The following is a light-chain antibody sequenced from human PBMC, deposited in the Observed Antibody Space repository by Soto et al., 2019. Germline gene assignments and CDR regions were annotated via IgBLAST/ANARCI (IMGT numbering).Light chain of an antibody. Sequence: DIQMTQSPSTLSASIGDRVTITCRASQSINIWLAWYQQKPGRAPNLLIYKASSLETGVPSRFSGSGSGTEFTLTISSLQPDDFATYYCQQYGGFSLTFGGGTKVDIK. V-gene: IGKV1-5*03. CDR2: KAS. J-gene: IGKJ4*01. CDR1: QSINIW. CDR3: QQYGGFSLT.